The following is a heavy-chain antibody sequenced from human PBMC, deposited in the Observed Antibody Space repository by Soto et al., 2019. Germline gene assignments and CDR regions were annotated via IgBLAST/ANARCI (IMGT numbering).Heavy chain of an antibody. J-gene: IGHJ6*02. CDR2: ISAYNGNT. CDR3: ARVYYDFWSGYSPGSMDV. V-gene: IGHV1-18*01. Sequence: ASVKVSCKASGYTFTSYGISWVRQAPGQGLEWMGWISAYNGNTNYAQKLQGRVTMTTDTSTSTAYMGLRSLRSDDTAVYYCARVYYDFWSGYSPGSMDVWGQGTTVTVSS. D-gene: IGHD3-3*01. CDR1: GYTFTSYG.